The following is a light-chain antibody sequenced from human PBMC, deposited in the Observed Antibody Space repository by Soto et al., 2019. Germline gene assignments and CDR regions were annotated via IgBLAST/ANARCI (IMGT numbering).Light chain of an antibody. J-gene: IGKJ5*01. CDR2: GAS. CDR1: QSVSSN. V-gene: IGKV3-15*01. CDR3: QQYSIWPLT. Sequence: EILMTQSPATLSVSPGERATLSCRASQSVSSNLAWYQQKPGQAPRLLIHGASTRAAGVPARISGSGSGTEFTLTISSLQSEDSAVYFCQQYSIWPLTFGQGTRLEIK.